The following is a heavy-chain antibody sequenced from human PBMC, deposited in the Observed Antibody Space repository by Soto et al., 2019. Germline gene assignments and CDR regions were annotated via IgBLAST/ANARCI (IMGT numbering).Heavy chain of an antibody. CDR1: GGSISSYN. CDR2: IYYSGST. Sequence: PSETLSLTCTVSGGSISSYNWSWIRQPPGPGLEWIGYIYYSGSTNYNPSLKSRVTISVDTSKNQFSLKLSSVTAADTAVYYCARALVYGGNSGHGEGHYYGVDVWGQGTTVTVSS. CDR3: ARALVYGGNSGHGEGHYYGVDV. V-gene: IGHV4-59*01. D-gene: IGHD2-21*02. J-gene: IGHJ6*02.